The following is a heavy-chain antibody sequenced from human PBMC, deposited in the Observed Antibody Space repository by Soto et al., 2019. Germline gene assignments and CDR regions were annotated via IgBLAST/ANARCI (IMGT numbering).Heavy chain of an antibody. CDR1: GGSFSGYY. CDR3: ARDILTGLYGMDV. V-gene: IGHV4-34*01. Sequence: PSETLSLTCAVYGGSFSGYYWSWIRQPPGKGLEWIGEINHSGSTNYNPSLKSRVTISVDTSKNQFSLKLSSVTAADTAVYYCARDILTGLYGMDVWGQGTTVTVS. J-gene: IGHJ6*02. CDR2: INHSGST. D-gene: IGHD3-9*01.